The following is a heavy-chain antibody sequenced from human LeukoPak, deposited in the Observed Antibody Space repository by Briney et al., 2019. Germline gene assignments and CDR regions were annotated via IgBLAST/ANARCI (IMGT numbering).Heavy chain of an antibody. D-gene: IGHD4-17*01. J-gene: IGHJ5*02. CDR2: IIPIFGTA. CDR3: ASGKYGLRSWFDP. V-gene: IGHV1-69*05. CDR1: GGTFNRYA. Sequence: GASVKVSCKASGGTFNRYAVTWVRQAPGQGLEWLGGIIPIFGTANYAQKFQGRVTITTDESTNTAYMELTSQTSEDTAVYYCASGKYGLRSWFDPWGQGTLVTVSP.